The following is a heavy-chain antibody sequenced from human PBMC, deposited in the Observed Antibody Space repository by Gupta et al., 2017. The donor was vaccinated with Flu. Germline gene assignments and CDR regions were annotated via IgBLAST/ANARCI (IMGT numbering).Heavy chain of an antibody. J-gene: IGHJ5*02. D-gene: IGHD3-22*01. V-gene: IGHV4-30-2*01. CDR2: IYNTGRT. Sequence: QLQLQESGSGLVKPSQTLSLICAVSGGSITSGGYPWSWIRQPPGKGLEWVGYIYNTGRTYYNPSLKSRVTISIDRSRNQFSLELNSVTAADTAVYYCARGDYYDSSGSHFDAWGQGTLVSVSS. CDR3: ARGDYYDSSGSHFDA. CDR1: GGSITSGGYP.